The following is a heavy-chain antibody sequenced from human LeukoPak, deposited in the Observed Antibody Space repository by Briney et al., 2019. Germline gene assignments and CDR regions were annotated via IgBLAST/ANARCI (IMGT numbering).Heavy chain of an antibody. CDR2: IYYSGST. V-gene: IGHV4-39*07. Sequence: SETLSLTCTVSGGSISSSSYYCGWIRQPPGKGLEWIGSIYYSGSTYYNPSLKSRVTISVDTSKNQFSLKLSSVTAADTAVYYCASCNDYYDSSGYYFPFDYWGQGTLVTVSS. CDR1: GGSISSSSYY. D-gene: IGHD3-22*01. J-gene: IGHJ4*02. CDR3: ASCNDYYDSSGYYFPFDY.